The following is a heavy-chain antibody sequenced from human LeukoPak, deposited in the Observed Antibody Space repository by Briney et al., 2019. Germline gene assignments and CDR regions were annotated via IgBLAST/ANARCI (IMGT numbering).Heavy chain of an antibody. V-gene: IGHV3-9*01. J-gene: IGHJ4*02. CDR3: AKDMDTLVRGVIFN. Sequence: GGSLRLSCAGSGFMFDDYAMHWARQAPGKGLEWVSGISWNSGSIGYADSVKGRFTISRDNAKNSLYLQMNSLRAEDTALYYCAKDMDTLVRGVIFNWGQGTLVTVSS. CDR1: GFMFDDYA. D-gene: IGHD3-10*01. CDR2: ISWNSGSI.